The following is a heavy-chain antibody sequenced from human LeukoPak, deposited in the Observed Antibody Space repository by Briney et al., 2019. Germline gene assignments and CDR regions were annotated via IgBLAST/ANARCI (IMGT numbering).Heavy chain of an antibody. CDR2: ISYDGSNK. CDR3: ASGSWGKFDP. CDR1: GFTFSSYA. Sequence: GGSLRLSCAASGFTFSSYAMHWVRQAPGKGLEWVAVISYDGSNKYYADSVKGRFTISRDNSKNTLYLQMNSLRAEDTAVYYCASGSWGKFDPWGQGTLVIVSS. V-gene: IGHV3-30-3*01. J-gene: IGHJ5*02. D-gene: IGHD3-16*01.